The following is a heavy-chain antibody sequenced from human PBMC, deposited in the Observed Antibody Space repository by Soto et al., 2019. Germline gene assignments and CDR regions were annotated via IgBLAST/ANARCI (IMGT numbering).Heavy chain of an antibody. Sequence: PSETLSLTCTVSGGSISSYYWSWIRQHPGKGLEWIGYIYYSGSTNYNPSLKTRVTISVNTSKNQFPLKLSSLTAEDNAVYYCLRDMGIAARGAYYHDMDVWVTGTTVTGSS. CDR1: GGSISSYY. CDR2: IYYSGST. CDR3: LRDMGIAARGAYYHDMDV. J-gene: IGHJ6*03. V-gene: IGHV4-59*01. D-gene: IGHD6-25*01.